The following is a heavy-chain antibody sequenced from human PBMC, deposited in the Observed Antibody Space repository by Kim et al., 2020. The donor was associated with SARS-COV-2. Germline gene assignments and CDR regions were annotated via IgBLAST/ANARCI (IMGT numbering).Heavy chain of an antibody. CDR2: IYYSGNT. CDR3: ARDRLGSGGLYGMDV. V-gene: IGHV4-59*13. Sequence: SETLSLTCTVSGDSITKYYWSWIRQPPGKGLEWIGYIYYSGNTNYNPSVKSRVTISVDTSKNQFSLRLTSVTAADTAVYYCARDRLGSGGLYGMDVWGQGTTVTVS. J-gene: IGHJ6*02. D-gene: IGHD3-10*01. CDR1: GDSITKYY.